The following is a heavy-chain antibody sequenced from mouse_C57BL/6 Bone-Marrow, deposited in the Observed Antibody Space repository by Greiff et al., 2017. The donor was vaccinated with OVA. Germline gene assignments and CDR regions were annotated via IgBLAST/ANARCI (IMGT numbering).Heavy chain of an antibody. Sequence: EVMLVESGGDLVKPGGSLKLSCAASGFTFSSYGMSWVRQTPDKRLEWVATISSGGSYTYYPDSVKGRFTISRDNAKNTLYLQMSSLKSEDTAMYYCASHDGYYWYFDVWGTGTTVTVSS. D-gene: IGHD2-3*01. CDR1: GFTFSSYG. J-gene: IGHJ1*03. CDR3: ASHDGYYWYFDV. CDR2: ISSGGSYT. V-gene: IGHV5-6*02.